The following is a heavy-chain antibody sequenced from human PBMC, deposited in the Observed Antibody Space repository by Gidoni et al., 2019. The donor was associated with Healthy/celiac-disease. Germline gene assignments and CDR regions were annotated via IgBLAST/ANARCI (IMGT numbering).Heavy chain of an antibody. J-gene: IGHJ4*02. CDR3: AKPYCGGDCYSALHYFDY. CDR1: GFTFRSYA. CDR2: ISGSGGST. D-gene: IGHD2-21*02. V-gene: IGHV3-23*01. Sequence: EVQLLESGGGLVQPGGSLRLSCSASGFTFRSYAMSWVRQAPGDGLEWVSAISGSGGSTYYADSVKGRFTISRDNSKNTLYLQMNSLRAEDTAVYYCAKPYCGGDCYSALHYFDYWGQGTLVTVSS.